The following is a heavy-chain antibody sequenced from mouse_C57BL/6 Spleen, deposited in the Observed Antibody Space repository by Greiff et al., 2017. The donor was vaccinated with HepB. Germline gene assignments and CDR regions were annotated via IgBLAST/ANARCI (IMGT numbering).Heavy chain of an antibody. CDR1: GFTFSDYG. CDR2: ISSGSSTI. Sequence: EVMLVESGGGLVKPGGSLKLSCAASGFTFSDYGMHWVRQAPEKGLEWVAYISSGSSTIYYADTVKGRFTISRDNAKNTLFLQMTSLRSEDTAMYYCAKGDPFPYWYFDVWGTGTTVTVSS. J-gene: IGHJ1*03. CDR3: AKGDPFPYWYFDV. V-gene: IGHV5-17*01.